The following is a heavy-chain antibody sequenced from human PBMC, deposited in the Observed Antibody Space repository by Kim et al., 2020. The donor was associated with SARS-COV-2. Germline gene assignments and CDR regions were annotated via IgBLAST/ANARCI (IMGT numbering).Heavy chain of an antibody. Sequence: GGSLRLSCAASGFTFSSYSMNWVRQAPGKGLEWVSSISSSSSYIYYADSVKGRFTISRDNAKNSLYLQMNSLRAEDTAVYYCARIVGDSPTEGGWFDPWGQGTLVTVSS. CDR3: ARIVGDSPTEGGWFDP. CDR1: GFTFSSYS. J-gene: IGHJ5*02. V-gene: IGHV3-21*01. D-gene: IGHD2-21*01. CDR2: ISSSSSYI.